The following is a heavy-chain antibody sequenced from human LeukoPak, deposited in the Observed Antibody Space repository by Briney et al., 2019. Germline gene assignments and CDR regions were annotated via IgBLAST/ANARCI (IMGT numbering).Heavy chain of an antibody. Sequence: GGSLRLSCAASGFTFSSYAMSWVRQAPGKGLEWVSAISGSGGSTYYADSVKGRFTISRDNSKNTLYLQMNSLKTEDTAVYYCTTDLPGDYVSYFDYWGQGTLVTVSS. D-gene: IGHD4-17*01. J-gene: IGHJ4*02. V-gene: IGHV3-23*01. CDR1: GFTFSSYA. CDR2: ISGSGGST. CDR3: TTDLPGDYVSYFDY.